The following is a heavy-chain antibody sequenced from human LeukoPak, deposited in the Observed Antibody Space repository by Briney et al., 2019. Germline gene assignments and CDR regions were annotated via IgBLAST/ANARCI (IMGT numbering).Heavy chain of an antibody. Sequence: GGSLRLSCAASGFTFSDHYMDWVRQAPGKGLEWVGRTRNKANSYTTEYAASVKDRFTISRDDSKNSLYLQMNSLKTEDTAVYYCARDRGVSGNYYDYWGQGTLVTVSS. CDR1: GFTFSDHY. V-gene: IGHV3-72*01. J-gene: IGHJ4*02. CDR2: TRNKANSYTT. CDR3: ARDRGVSGNYYDY. D-gene: IGHD3-10*01.